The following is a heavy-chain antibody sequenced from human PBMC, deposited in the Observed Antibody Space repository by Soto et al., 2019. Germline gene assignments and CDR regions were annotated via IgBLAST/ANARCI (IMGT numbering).Heavy chain of an antibody. J-gene: IGHJ6*02. D-gene: IGHD4-4*01. V-gene: IGHV4-39*07. Sequence: SETLSLTCTVSGGSISSGDYYWSWIRQPPGKGLEWIGEIYHSGSTNYNPSLKSQDTISVDKSKNQYSLKLSSVTAADMAVYFCARVLQTSYYYYGMDVWGQGTTVTVSS. CDR2: IYHSGST. CDR3: ARVLQTSYYYYGMDV. CDR1: GGSISSGDYY.